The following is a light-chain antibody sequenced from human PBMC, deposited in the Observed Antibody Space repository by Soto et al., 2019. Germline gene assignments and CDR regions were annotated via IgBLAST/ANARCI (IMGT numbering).Light chain of an antibody. Sequence: IRMTQCPSSLSAYTRDTVIITCPANQDISDYVAWYQHKPGGAPKLLIYDASALPRGVPSRFSGSGSGTDFTLTISSLQPEDFATYYCQQSYSTPITFGQVTRLEV. CDR1: QDISDY. CDR3: QQSYSTPIT. CDR2: DAS. J-gene: IGKJ5*01. V-gene: IGKV1-8*01.